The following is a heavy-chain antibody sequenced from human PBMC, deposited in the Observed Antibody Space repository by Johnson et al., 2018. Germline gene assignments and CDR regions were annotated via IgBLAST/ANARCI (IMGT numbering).Heavy chain of an antibody. J-gene: IGHJ4*02. Sequence: QVQLVESGGGVVQPGRSLRLSCAASRFTFSIYGMHWFRQAPGKGLEWVAVISYDGSNKYYADPVKGRFTISRDNSKNTFYLQMNSLRDEDTAVYYCAKWGGDDDFWSGFFTDYYFDYWGQGTLVTVSS. CDR3: AKWGGDDDFWSGFFTDYYFDY. CDR1: RFTFSIYG. V-gene: IGHV3-30*18. CDR2: ISYDGSNK. D-gene: IGHD3-3*01.